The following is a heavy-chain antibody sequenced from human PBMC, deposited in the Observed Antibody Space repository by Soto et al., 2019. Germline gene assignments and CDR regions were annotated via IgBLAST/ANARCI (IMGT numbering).Heavy chain of an antibody. CDR3: ARVLQGGGADTFDY. D-gene: IGHD3-16*01. CDR2: INSDGSSI. V-gene: IGHV3-74*01. Sequence: EVQLVESGGGLVQPGGSLRLSCATSGFTFSSYWMHWVRQTPGKGLVWVSRINSDGSSITYADSVKGRFTISRDNAENTMYLQMNSLRAEDTAVYYCARVLQGGGADTFDYWGRGTLVTVSS. J-gene: IGHJ4*02. CDR1: GFTFSSYW.